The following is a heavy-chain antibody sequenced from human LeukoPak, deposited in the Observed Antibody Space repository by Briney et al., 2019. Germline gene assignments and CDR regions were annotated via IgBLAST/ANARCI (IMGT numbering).Heavy chain of an antibody. V-gene: IGHV1-46*01. Sequence: ASVKVSCKASGYTFTSYYMHWVRQAPGQGLEWMGIVNPSGGSTSYAQKFQGRVTMTRDRSTSTVYMELSSLRSEDTAVYYCARDRHPNYDILTGYYIEFDYWGQGTLVTVSS. CDR3: ARDRHPNYDILTGYYIEFDY. CDR1: GYTFTSYY. J-gene: IGHJ4*02. D-gene: IGHD3-9*01. CDR2: VNPSGGST.